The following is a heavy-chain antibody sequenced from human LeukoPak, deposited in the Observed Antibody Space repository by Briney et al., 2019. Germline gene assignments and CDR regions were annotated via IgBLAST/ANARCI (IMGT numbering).Heavy chain of an antibody. CDR2: IYPGDSDT. J-gene: IGHJ4*02. CDR3: ATYYDILTGYYAH. CDR1: GYSFTSYW. V-gene: IGHV5-51*01. Sequence: GESLKISCQGSGYSFTSYWIGWVRQMPGKGLEWMGIIYPGDSDTRYSPSFQGQVTISADKSISTAYLQWSSLKASDTAMYYCATYYDILTGYYAHWGQGTLVTVSS. D-gene: IGHD3-9*01.